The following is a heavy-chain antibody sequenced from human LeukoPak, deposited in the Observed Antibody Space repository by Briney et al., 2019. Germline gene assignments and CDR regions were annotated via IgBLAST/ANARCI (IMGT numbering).Heavy chain of an antibody. J-gene: IGHJ4*02. V-gene: IGHV4-39*01. Sequence: SETLSLTRSVSGGSISSSASYWGWIRQPPGKGLEWIGNIFYSGGSHYNPSLKSRITISVDTSKSQFSLKLNSVTAADTAVYYCARLRSHSTTASYYFDDWGQGTLVTVSS. D-gene: IGHD1-14*01. CDR2: IFYSGGS. CDR1: GGSISSSASY. CDR3: ARLRSHSTTASYYFDD.